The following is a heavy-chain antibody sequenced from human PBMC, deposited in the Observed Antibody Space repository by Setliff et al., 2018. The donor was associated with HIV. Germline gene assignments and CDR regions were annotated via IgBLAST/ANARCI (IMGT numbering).Heavy chain of an antibody. CDR1: GGSFTDYY. CDR2: INHSGST. D-gene: IGHD1-26*01. Sequence: SETLSLTCAVYGGSFTDYYWSWIRQPPGKRLEWIGEINHSGSTNYKPSLKSRVTMSVDTSKNQFSLKLGSVTAADTAVYYCAGGPGTTSIDYWAQGTLVTVSS. V-gene: IGHV4-34*01. CDR3: AGGPGTTSIDY. J-gene: IGHJ4*02.